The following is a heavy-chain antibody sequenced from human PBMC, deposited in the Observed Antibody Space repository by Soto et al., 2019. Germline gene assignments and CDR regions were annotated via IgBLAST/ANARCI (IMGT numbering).Heavy chain of an antibody. CDR1: GGSISSYY. V-gene: IGHV4-59*01. CDR3: ARGAGTAMAHNWFDP. Sequence: PSETLSLTCTVSGGSISSYYWSWIRQPPGKGLEWIGYIYYSGSTNYNPSLKSRVTISVDTSKNQFSLKLSSVTAADTAVYYCARGAGTAMAHNWFDPWGQGTLVTVSS. J-gene: IGHJ5*02. CDR2: IYYSGST. D-gene: IGHD5-18*01.